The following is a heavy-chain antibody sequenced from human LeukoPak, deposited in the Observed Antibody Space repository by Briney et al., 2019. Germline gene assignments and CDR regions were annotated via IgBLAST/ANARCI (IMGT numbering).Heavy chain of an antibody. J-gene: IGHJ5*01. V-gene: IGHV1-18*01. D-gene: IGHD4-17*01. CDR3: ARLYGDYRQYFLDS. Sequence: ASVKVSCKTSGYTFISYDINWVRQAPGQGLEWMGWIRTFSGNTKFPQKFQDRVTMTADASTSTAYMELRSLRSDDTAIYCARLYGDYRQYFLDSWGQGTLVTVSS. CDR2: IRTFSGNT. CDR1: GYTFISYD.